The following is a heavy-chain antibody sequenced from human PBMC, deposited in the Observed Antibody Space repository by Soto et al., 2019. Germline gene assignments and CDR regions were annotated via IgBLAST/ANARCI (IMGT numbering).Heavy chain of an antibody. J-gene: IGHJ4*02. CDR1: GFIFSNYA. V-gene: IGHV3-64D*08. CDR2: ISSNGGST. Sequence: GGSLRLSCSASGFIFSNYAIHWVRQAPGKGLEYVSAISSNGGSTYYADSVKGRFTFSRDNSKNTLYLQMSSLRPEDTAVYYCVKLSSTWYFDYWGQGTLVTVSS. CDR3: VKLSSTWYFDY. D-gene: IGHD6-13*01.